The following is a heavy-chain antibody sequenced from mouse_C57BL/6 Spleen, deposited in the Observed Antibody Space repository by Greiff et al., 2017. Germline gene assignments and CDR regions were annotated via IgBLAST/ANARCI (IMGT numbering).Heavy chain of an antibody. V-gene: IGHV5-6*01. Sequence: EVMLVESGGDLVKPGGSLKLSCAASGFTFSSYGMSWVRQTPDKRLEWVATISSGGSYTYYPDSVKGRFTISRDNAKNTLYLQMSSLKSEDTAMYYCARGGYYGSSYYAMDDWGQGTSVTVSS. CDR2: ISSGGSYT. CDR3: ARGGYYGSSYYAMDD. J-gene: IGHJ4*01. D-gene: IGHD1-1*01. CDR1: GFTFSSYG.